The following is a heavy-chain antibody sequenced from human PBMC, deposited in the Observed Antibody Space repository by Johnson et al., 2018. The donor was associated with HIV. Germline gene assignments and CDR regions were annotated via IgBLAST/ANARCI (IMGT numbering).Heavy chain of an antibody. Sequence: VQLVESGGGLVQPGGSLRLSCAASGFIFSSYDMHWVRQATGKGLEWVSAIGTAGDTYYPGSVKDRFTISRENAKNSLYLQMNSLRAGDTAVYYCARGERFGGTQEAFDIWGQGTMVTVSS. CDR1: GFIFSSYD. J-gene: IGHJ3*02. V-gene: IGHV3-13*01. CDR2: IGTAGDT. CDR3: ARGERFGGTQEAFDI. D-gene: IGHD1-26*01.